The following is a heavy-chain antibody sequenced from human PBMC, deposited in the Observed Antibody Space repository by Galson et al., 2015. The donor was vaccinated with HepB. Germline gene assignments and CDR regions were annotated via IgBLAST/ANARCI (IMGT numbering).Heavy chain of an antibody. V-gene: IGHV4-34*01. J-gene: IGHJ4*02. CDR3: ARGINSSGWYNY. D-gene: IGHD6-19*01. CDR1: GGSFSGYY. CDR2: INHSGST. Sequence: ETLSLTCAVYGGSFSGYYWSWIRQPPGKGLEWIGEINHSGSTNYNPSLKSRVTISVDTSKNQFSLKLSSVTAADTAVYYCARGINSSGWYNYWGQGTLVTVSS.